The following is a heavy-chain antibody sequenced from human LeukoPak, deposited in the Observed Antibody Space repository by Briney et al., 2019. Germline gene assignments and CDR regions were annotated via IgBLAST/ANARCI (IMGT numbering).Heavy chain of an antibody. D-gene: IGHD3-10*01. CDR1: GYTFTGYY. CDR2: INPKSGGT. J-gene: IGHJ3*02. CDR3: ARNLWFGESSDAFDM. V-gene: IGHV1-2*02. Sequence: GASVTVSFTASGYTFTGYYMHWVRQAPGQGLEWMGWINPKSGGTNYAQKFQGRVTMTRDTAISTAYMDMSSLRSDDTAVYYCARNLWFGESSDAFDMWGQGTMVTVSS.